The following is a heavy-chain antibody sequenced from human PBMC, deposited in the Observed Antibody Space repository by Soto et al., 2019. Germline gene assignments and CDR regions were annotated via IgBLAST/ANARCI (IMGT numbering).Heavy chain of an antibody. CDR1: GVSLSGYY. D-gene: IGHD4-17*01. J-gene: IGHJ4*02. CDR2: IYYSGST. CDR3: ARRYGPGFDY. V-gene: IGHV4-59*08. Sequence: ASVTLTLTCTVSGVSLSGYYWSWIRQPPGKGLEWIGYIYYSGSTNYNPSLKSRVTISVDTSKNQFSLKLSSVTAADTAVYYCARRYGPGFDYWGQGTLVTVSS.